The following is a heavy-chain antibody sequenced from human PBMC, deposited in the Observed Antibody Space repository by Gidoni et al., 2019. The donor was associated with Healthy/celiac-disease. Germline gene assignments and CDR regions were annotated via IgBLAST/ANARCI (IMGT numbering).Heavy chain of an antibody. CDR3: ARVGIVGATDACDI. CDR1: GFTFSDYY. J-gene: IGHJ3*02. CDR2: MSSSSSYT. Sequence: QVQLVESGGGLVKPGGSLRLSCAASGFTFSDYYMSWFRQAPGKGLEGVSYMSSSSSYTKYADSVKGRFTISRDNAKNSLYLQMNSLRAEDTAVYYCARVGIVGATDACDIWGQGTMVTVSS. D-gene: IGHD1-26*01. V-gene: IGHV3-11*06.